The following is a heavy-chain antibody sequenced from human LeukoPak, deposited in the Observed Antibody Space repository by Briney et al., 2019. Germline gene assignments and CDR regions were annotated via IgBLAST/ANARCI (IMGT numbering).Heavy chain of an antibody. CDR1: GFTVSSNY. V-gene: IGHV3-23*01. J-gene: IGHJ5*02. CDR3: AKDPYELRYFDWLSNWFDP. D-gene: IGHD3-9*01. Sequence: GGSLRLSCAASGFTVSSNYMSWVRQAPGKGLEWASVISGSGGSTYYADSVKGRFTISRDNSKNTLYLQMNSLRAEDTAVYYCAKDPYELRYFDWLSNWFDPWGQGTLVTVSS. CDR2: ISGSGGST.